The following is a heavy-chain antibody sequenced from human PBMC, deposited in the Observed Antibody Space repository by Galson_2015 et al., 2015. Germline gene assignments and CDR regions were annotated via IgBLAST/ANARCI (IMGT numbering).Heavy chain of an antibody. CDR3: ARNTLRVGGYYYGSGSYFGDAFDI. Sequence: SLRLSCAASGFTFSSYWMSWVRQAPGKGLEWVANIKQDGNEKYYVDSVKGRFTISRDNAKNSLYLQMNSLRAKDTAVYYCARNTLRVGGYYYGSGSYFGDAFDIWGQGTMVTVSS. V-gene: IGHV3-7*01. CDR2: IKQDGNEK. D-gene: IGHD3-10*01. CDR1: GFTFSSYW. J-gene: IGHJ3*02.